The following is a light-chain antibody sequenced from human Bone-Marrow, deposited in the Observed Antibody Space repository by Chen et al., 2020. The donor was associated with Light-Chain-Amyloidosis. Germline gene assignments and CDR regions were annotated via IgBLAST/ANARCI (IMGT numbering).Light chain of an antibody. Sequence: QSALTQPASVSGSPGQSITISCTGTSSDGGGDNHVSWYQQHPDKAPKLMIYYVTNRPSWVPDRFSSSKSDNTASLTISGLQTEAEADYFCSSYTITNALVFGSGTRVTVL. J-gene: IGLJ1*01. V-gene: IGLV2-14*01. CDR1: SSDGGGDNH. CDR2: YVT. CDR3: SSYTITNALV.